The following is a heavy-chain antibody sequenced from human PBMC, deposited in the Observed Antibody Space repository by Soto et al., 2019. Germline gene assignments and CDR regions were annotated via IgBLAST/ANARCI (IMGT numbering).Heavy chain of an antibody. Sequence: GASVKVSCKASGYTLTSYDINWVRQATGQGLEWMGWMNPNSGNTHYASKVQGRLTMTTDTSTSTAYMDLGSLTSDDTAAYYCAMVDNYVTPTPQDVWGQGTTLTVSS. CDR2: MNPNSGNT. D-gene: IGHD3-16*01. V-gene: IGHV1-8*01. J-gene: IGHJ6*02. CDR3: AMVDNYVTPTPQDV. CDR1: GYTLTSYD.